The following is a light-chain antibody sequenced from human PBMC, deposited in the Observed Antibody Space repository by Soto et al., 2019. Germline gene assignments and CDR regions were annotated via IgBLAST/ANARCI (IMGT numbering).Light chain of an antibody. CDR3: QHYINYRYT. J-gene: IGKJ2*01. Sequence: DIQMTQSPSTLSASVGDRVNITCRASQNINSWVAWYQQKPWTVPKLLIFDASTLESRVTLRFSGSGSGTEFTLTISSLQTDDFATYYCQHYINYRYTFGPGTRLEL. CDR2: DAS. CDR1: QNINSW. V-gene: IGKV1-5*01.